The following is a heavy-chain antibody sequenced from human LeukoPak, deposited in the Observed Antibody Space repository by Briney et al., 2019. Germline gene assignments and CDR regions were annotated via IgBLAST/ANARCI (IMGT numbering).Heavy chain of an antibody. Sequence: RTGGSLRLSCAASGFTFSGSAMHWVRQASGRGLEWVGRIRSKANSYATAYAASVKGRFTISRDDSKNTAYLQMNSLKTEDTAVYYCSCDSSGYYYLSPLSWGQGTLVTVSS. V-gene: IGHV3-73*01. CDR1: GFTFSGSA. J-gene: IGHJ5*02. CDR3: SCDSSGYYYLSPLS. CDR2: IRSKANSYAT. D-gene: IGHD3-22*01.